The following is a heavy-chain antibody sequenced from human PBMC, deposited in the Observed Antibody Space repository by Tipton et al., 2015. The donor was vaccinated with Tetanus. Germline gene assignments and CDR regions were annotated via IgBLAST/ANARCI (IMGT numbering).Heavy chain of an antibody. Sequence: SLRLSCAASGVTVSGNYMSWVRQAPGKGLEWVSVIYTGGSADYTDSVKGRFTISRDNSKNSLYLQMNSLRDEDTAVYYCSRGEGLGYCSSINCYLDYWGQGTLVTVSS. J-gene: IGHJ4*02. CDR3: SRGEGLGYCSSINCYLDY. CDR2: IYTGGSA. D-gene: IGHD2-2*01. CDR1: GVTVSGNY. V-gene: IGHV3-66*01.